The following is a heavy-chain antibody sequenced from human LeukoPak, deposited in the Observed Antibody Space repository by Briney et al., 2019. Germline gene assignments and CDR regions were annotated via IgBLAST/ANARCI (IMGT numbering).Heavy chain of an antibody. CDR2: ISGSGGST. CDR1: GFTFSSYA. V-gene: IGHV3-23*01. J-gene: IGHJ4*02. Sequence: GGSLRLSCAASGFTFSSYAMSWVRQAPGKGLEWVSLISGSGGSTYYADSVKGRFTISRDNSKNTLYLQMNGLRAEDTAVYYCAKPPITGTPPHFDYWGQGTLSPSPQ. CDR3: AKPPITGTPPHFDY. D-gene: IGHD1/OR15-1a*01.